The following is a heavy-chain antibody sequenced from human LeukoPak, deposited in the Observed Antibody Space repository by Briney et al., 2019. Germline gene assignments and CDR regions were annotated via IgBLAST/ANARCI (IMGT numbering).Heavy chain of an antibody. CDR2: ISNSGAYK. CDR3: ASYRYKLSARGGMDV. J-gene: IGHJ6*04. D-gene: IGHD5-18*01. Sequence: KPGGSLRLSCAASGLIFGDYYMNWVRQAPGAGLEWISFISNSGAYKNYADSVKGRFTISRDNAKNSLYLQMNSLRVEDTGVYYCASYRYKLSARGGMDVWGNGTTVTVS. CDR1: GLIFGDYY. V-gene: IGHV3-11*06.